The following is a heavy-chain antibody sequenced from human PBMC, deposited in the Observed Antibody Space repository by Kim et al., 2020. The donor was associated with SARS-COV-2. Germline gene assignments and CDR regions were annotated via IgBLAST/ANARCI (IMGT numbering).Heavy chain of an antibody. CDR3: ARDRLYSSSSGDYYYYGMDV. CDR2: IWYDGSNK. CDR1: GFTFSSYG. D-gene: IGHD6-6*01. V-gene: IGHV3-33*01. Sequence: GGSLRLSCAASGFTFSSYGMHWVRQAPGKGLEWVAVIWYDGSNKYYADSVKGRFTISRDNSKNTLYLQMNSLRAEDTAVYYCARDRLYSSSSGDYYYYGMDVWGQGTTVTVSS. J-gene: IGHJ6*02.